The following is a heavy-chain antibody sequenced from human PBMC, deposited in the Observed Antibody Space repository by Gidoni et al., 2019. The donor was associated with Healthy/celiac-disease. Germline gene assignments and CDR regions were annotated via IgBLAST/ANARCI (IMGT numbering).Heavy chain of an antibody. CDR2: ISSSGSTI. Sequence: QVQLVESGGGLVKPGGSLRLPCAASGFTFIAYYMPWLLQAPGKGLEVVSYISSSGSTIYYADSVKGRFTISRDNAKNSLYLQMNSLRAEDTAVYYCARGPGGYCSGGSCYKRGPHWFDPWGQGTLVTVSS. V-gene: IGHV3-11*01. CDR3: ARGPGGYCSGGSCYKRGPHWFDP. CDR1: GFTFIAYY. J-gene: IGHJ5*02. D-gene: IGHD2-15*01.